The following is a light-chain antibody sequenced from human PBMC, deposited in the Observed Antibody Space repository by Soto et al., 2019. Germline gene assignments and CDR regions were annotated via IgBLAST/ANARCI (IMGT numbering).Light chain of an antibody. CDR2: DDI. J-gene: IGLJ3*02. CDR3: CSYAGSYVWL. Sequence: QSALTQPASVSGSPGQSVTISCTGTSTNVGYYYFVSWYQQHPGKAPKLMIYDDIERPSGVPDRFSASKSGSTAFLTISGLHVEDEADYFCCSYAGSYVWLFGGGTKLTVL. V-gene: IGLV2-11*01. CDR1: STNVGYYYF.